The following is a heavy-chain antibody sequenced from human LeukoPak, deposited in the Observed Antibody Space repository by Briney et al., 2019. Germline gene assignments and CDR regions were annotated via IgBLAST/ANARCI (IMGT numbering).Heavy chain of an antibody. CDR2: IYPGDSDT. Sequence: GESLKISCKGSGYSFTHYWIGWVRQTPGKGLEWMGIIYPGDSDTRYSPSFQGQVTISADKSISSAYLQWTSLKASDTAMYYCARHGPPPDDSSGYYYDLDYWGQGTLVTVTS. D-gene: IGHD3-22*01. J-gene: IGHJ4*02. CDR1: GYSFTHYW. CDR3: ARHGPPPDDSSGYYYDLDY. V-gene: IGHV5-51*01.